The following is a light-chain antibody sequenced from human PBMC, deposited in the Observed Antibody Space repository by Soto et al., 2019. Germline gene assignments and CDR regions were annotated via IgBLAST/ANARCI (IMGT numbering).Light chain of an antibody. J-gene: IGKJ5*01. Sequence: DIQMTQSPSSLSASVGDTVTITCQASQDITNYLNWYQQKPGKAPKLLISDASTLETGVPSKFSGSGSGTDFAFTISSLQPEDIATYYCQRSDNLPITFGQGTRLEIK. CDR1: QDITNY. CDR2: DAS. V-gene: IGKV1-33*01. CDR3: QRSDNLPIT.